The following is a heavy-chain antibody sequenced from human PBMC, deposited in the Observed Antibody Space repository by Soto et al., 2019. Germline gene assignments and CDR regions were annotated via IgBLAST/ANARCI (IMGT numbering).Heavy chain of an antibody. V-gene: IGHV5-51*01. J-gene: IGHJ3*02. CDR2: IYPGDSDT. D-gene: IGHD5-12*01. Sequence: EVQLVQSGAEVKKPGESLKISCKGSGYSFTSYWIGWVRQMPGKGLEWMGIIYPGDSDTRYSPSFQGQVTISADKSISTAYLQWSSLKASDTAMYYCATLTVQGYSGYDFSAFDIWGQGTMVTVSS. CDR1: GYSFTSYW. CDR3: ATLTVQGYSGYDFSAFDI.